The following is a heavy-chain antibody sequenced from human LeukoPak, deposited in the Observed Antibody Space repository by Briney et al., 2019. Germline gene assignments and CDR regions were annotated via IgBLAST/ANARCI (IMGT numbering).Heavy chain of an antibody. V-gene: IGHV4-34*01. CDR3: ARGQGATVPQVGKNWFDP. Sequence: PSETLSLTCAVYIDSFSNYHWNWIRQTPAKGMEWNGEVNESGGTNISPSLRSRVILSVDTSKNQFSLKLISVTVADTAIYYCARGQGATVPQVGKNWFDPWGQGTRVTVSS. CDR2: VNESGGT. J-gene: IGHJ5*02. CDR1: IDSFSNYH. D-gene: IGHD1-26*01.